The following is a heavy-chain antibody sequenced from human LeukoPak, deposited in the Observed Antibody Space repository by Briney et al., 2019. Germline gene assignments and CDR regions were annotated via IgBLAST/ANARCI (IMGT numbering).Heavy chain of an antibody. J-gene: IGHJ4*02. V-gene: IGHV3-21*01. CDR2: ISSASSYI. CDR3: ARGEGVYSVK. D-gene: IGHD6-13*01. CDR1: GFNFNDFG. Sequence: PGGSLRLSCAASGFNFNDFGMNWVRQAPGKGLEWVSFISSASSYIYYAGSVKGRFTISGDNAKSSLFLQMNTLRAEDTAMYYCARGEGVYSVKWGQGTLVTVSS.